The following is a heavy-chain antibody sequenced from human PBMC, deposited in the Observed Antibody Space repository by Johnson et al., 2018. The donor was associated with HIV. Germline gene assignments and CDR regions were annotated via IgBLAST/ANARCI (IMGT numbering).Heavy chain of an antibody. D-gene: IGHD2-15*01. CDR2: ISSSGSTI. CDR1: GFTFSDYY. V-gene: IGHV3-11*04. Sequence: QVQLVESGGGVVQPGRSLRLSCAASGFTFSDYYMSWIRQAPGKGLEWVSYISSSGSTIYYADSVKGRFTISRDNAKNSLYLQMNSLRAEDTAVYYCARDPFTPAGSDAFDIGGQGTMVTVSS. J-gene: IGHJ3*02. CDR3: ARDPFTPAGSDAFDI.